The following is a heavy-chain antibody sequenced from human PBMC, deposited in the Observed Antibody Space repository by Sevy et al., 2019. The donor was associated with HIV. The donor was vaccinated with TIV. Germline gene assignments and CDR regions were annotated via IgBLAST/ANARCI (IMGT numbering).Heavy chain of an antibody. V-gene: IGHV3-30*02. D-gene: IGHD2-8*02. Sequence: GGSLRLSCTASGFTFSNHAMHWVRQGQGKGPEWVAFIRNDGSHEYYADSVKGRFTTSRDNAKKTLYLQMNSLRPEDTAWYYCARDRKVLLVVYAIPFDAFDIWGQGTMVTVSS. CDR2: IRNDGSHE. CDR3: ARDRKVLLVVYAIPFDAFDI. CDR1: GFTFSNHA. J-gene: IGHJ3*02.